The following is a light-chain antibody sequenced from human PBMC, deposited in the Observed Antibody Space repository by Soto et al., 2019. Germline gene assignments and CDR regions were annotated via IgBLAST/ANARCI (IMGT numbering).Light chain of an antibody. J-gene: IGLJ3*02. V-gene: IGLV2-11*01. Sequence: QSALTHPRSVSGSPGQSVTIPCTGTSSDVGGYNYVSWYQQYPGKAPKLIIYDVSKRPSGVPDRFSGSKSGNTASLTISGLQAEDEADYYCCAYAGTYTLWVFGGGTKVTVL. CDR1: SSDVGGYNY. CDR2: DVS. CDR3: CAYAGTYTLWV.